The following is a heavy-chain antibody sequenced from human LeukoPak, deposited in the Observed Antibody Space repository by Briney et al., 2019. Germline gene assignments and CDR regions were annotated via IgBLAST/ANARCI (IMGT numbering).Heavy chain of an antibody. CDR2: INPNSGGT. D-gene: IGHD2-2*02. Sequence: ASVKVSCKASGYTFTGYYMHWVRQAPGQGLEWMGWINPNSGGTNYAQKLQGRVTMTRDTSFSTAYMELSRLRSDDTAVYYCASYYCSSTSCYTPRYYYGMDVWGQGTTVTVSS. CDR3: ASYYCSSTSCYTPRYYYGMDV. J-gene: IGHJ6*02. CDR1: GYTFTGYY. V-gene: IGHV1-2*02.